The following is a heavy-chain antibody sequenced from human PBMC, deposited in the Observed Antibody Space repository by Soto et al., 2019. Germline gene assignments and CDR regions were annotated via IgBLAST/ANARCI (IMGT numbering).Heavy chain of an antibody. D-gene: IGHD3-22*01. V-gene: IGHV4-59*01. CDR2: AYYSGDT. J-gene: IGHJ5*02. CDR3: ARDRSXYGGGGTGEVKENWFDP. CDR1: GGSISRYY. Sequence: SETLSLTCSVSGGSISRYYWSWIRQPPGQGLERIGYAYYSGDTGYNPSLQSRVTMAVHTSKNQVSLKLTSVTAADTAVYYCARDRSXYGGGGTGEVKENWFDPWGPGALVTVSS.